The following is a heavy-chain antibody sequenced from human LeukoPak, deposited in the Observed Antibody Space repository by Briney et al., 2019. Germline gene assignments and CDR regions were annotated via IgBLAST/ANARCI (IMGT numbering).Heavy chain of an antibody. J-gene: IGHJ5*02. CDR3: AKANMVRGVISNWFDP. D-gene: IGHD3-10*01. CDR2: ISYDGSNK. CDR1: GFTFSSYA. V-gene: IGHV3-30*04. Sequence: GGSLRLSCAASGFTFSSYAMHWVRQAPGKGLEWVAVISYDGSNKYYADSVKGRFTISRDNAKNSLYLQMNSLRAEDTALYYCAKANMVRGVISNWFDPWGQGTLVTVSS.